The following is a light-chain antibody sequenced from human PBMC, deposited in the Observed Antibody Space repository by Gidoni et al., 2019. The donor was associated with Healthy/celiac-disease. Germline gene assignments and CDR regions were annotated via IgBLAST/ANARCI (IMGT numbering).Light chain of an antibody. CDR3: QQYYSTPLFT. J-gene: IGKJ3*01. V-gene: IGKV4-1*01. Sequence: DIVMTQSPDSLAVSLGERATINCKSSQSVLYSSNNKNYLAWYQQKPGQPPKLLMYWASTRESGVPDRFSGSGSGTDFTLTISSLQAEDVAVYYCQQYYSTPLFTFXPXTKVDIK. CDR2: WAS. CDR1: QSVLYSSNNKNY.